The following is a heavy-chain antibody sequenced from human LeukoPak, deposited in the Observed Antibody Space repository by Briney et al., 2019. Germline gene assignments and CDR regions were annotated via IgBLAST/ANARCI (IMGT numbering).Heavy chain of an antibody. CDR1: GGSVSSGSYY. Sequence: SETLSLTCTVSGGSVSSGSYYWSWIRQPPGKGLEWIGYIYYSGSTNYNPSLKSRITISVDTSKNQFSLKLSSVTAADTAVYXCXRSXAIAVAGTNFDYWGQGTLVTVSS. CDR2: IYYSGST. V-gene: IGHV4-61*01. J-gene: IGHJ4*02. D-gene: IGHD6-19*01. CDR3: XRSXAIAVAGTNFDY.